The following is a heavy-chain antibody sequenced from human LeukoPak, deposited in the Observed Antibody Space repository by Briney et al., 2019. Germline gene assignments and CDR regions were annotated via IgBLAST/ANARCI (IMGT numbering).Heavy chain of an antibody. V-gene: IGHV1-18*01. Sequence: ASVKVSCKASGYTFTSYGISWVRQAPGQGLEWMGWISAYNGNTNYAQKLQGRVTMTTDTSTSTAYMELRSLRSDDTAVYYCARGYGSGSYRPLNYFDYWGQGTLVTVSS. CDR2: ISAYNGNT. CDR1: GYTFTSYG. D-gene: IGHD3-10*01. CDR3: ARGYGSGSYRPLNYFDY. J-gene: IGHJ4*02.